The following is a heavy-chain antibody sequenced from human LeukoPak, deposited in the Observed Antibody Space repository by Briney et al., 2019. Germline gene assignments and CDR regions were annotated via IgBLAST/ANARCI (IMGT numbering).Heavy chain of an antibody. V-gene: IGHV4-59*12. CDR1: GGSISSYY. D-gene: IGHD6-13*01. CDR3: ARDPGIAAAGTDGDY. CDR2: IYYSGST. J-gene: IGHJ4*02. Sequence: SETLSLTCTVSGGSISSYYWSWIRQPPGKGLEWIGYIYYSGSTNYNPSLKSRVTISVDTSKNQFSLKLSSVTAADTAVYYCARDPGIAAAGTDGDYWGQGTLVTVSS.